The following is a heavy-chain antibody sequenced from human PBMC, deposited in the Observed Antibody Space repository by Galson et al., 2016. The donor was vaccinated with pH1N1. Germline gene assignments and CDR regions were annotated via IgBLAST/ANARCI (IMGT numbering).Heavy chain of an antibody. CDR1: GFTFSSYW. V-gene: IGHV3-7*01. J-gene: IGHJ4*02. CDR3: ARAIGSRSAY. CDR2: IKEDGSET. Sequence: SLRLSCAASGFTFSSYWMHWVRQVPGKGLEWVANIKEDGSETYYVDSVRGRFTISRDNAKNSLYLQMNSLRDEGTALYYCARAIGSRSAYWGQGTLVTVSS. D-gene: IGHD3-16*02.